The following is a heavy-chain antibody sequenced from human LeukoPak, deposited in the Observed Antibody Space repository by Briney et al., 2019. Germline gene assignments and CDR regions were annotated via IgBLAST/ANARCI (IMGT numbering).Heavy chain of an antibody. CDR3: ARGGGSDFWSGYNWFDP. Sequence: PSETLSLTCTVSGGSISSSSYYWGWIRQPPGKGLEWIGSIYYSGSTYYNPSLKSRVTISVDTSKNQFSLKLSSVTAADTAVYYCARGGGSDFWSGYNWFDPWGQGTLVTVSS. CDR2: IYYSGST. V-gene: IGHV4-39*07. J-gene: IGHJ5*02. CDR1: GGSISSSSYY. D-gene: IGHD3-3*01.